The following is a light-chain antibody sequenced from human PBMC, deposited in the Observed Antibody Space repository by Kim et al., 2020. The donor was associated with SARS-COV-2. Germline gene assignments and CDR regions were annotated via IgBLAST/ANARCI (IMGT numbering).Light chain of an antibody. CDR2: GNS. J-gene: IGLJ3*02. V-gene: IGLV1-40*01. CDR3: QSYDSSLSGSWV. CDR1: SSNIGAGYD. Sequence: QSVLTQPPSVSGAPGQRVTISCTGSSSNIGAGYDVHWYQQLPGTAPKLLIYGNSNRPSGVPDRFSGSKSVTSASLAITGLQAEDEADYYCQSYDSSLSGSWVFGGGTQLTVL.